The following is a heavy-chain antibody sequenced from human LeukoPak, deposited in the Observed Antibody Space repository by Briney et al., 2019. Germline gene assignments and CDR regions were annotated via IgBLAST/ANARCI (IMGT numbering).Heavy chain of an antibody. CDR1: GASISSHY. CDR3: ARSGSGSYGPVDY. CDR2: IHCSGST. D-gene: IGHD3-10*01. Sequence: PSETLSLTCSVSGASISSHYWSWIRQPPGKGLEWIGYIHCSGSTNCNPSLKSRVTISLDTSKNQFSLKLSSVTAADTAVYYCARSGSGSYGPVDYWGQGTLVTVSS. J-gene: IGHJ4*02. V-gene: IGHV4-59*11.